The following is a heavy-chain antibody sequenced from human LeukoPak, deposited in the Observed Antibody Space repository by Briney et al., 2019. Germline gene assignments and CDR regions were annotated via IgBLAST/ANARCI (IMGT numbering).Heavy chain of an antibody. CDR2: INHSGST. J-gene: IGHJ5*02. Sequence: SETLSLTCAVYGGSFSGYYWSWIRQPPGKGLEWIGEINHSGSTNYNPSLKSRVTISVDTSKNQFSLKLSSVTAADTAVYYCARVSGSYYPGWFDPWGQGTLVTVSS. CDR3: ARVSGSYYPGWFDP. V-gene: IGHV4-34*01. D-gene: IGHD1-26*01. CDR1: GGSFSGYY.